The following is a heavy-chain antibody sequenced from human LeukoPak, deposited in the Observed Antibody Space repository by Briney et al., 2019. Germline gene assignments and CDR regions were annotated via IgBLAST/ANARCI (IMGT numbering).Heavy chain of an antibody. Sequence: GGSLRLSCAASGFTFSNYWMSWVRQAPGKGLEWVANMKQDGGEKYYVDSVKRRFTISRDNAKGSLYLQMNSLRAEDTAVYYCARDARVVLDYWGQGALVTVSS. CDR1: GFTFSNYW. CDR3: ARDARVVLDY. D-gene: IGHD2-15*01. V-gene: IGHV3-7*01. CDR2: MKQDGGEK. J-gene: IGHJ4*02.